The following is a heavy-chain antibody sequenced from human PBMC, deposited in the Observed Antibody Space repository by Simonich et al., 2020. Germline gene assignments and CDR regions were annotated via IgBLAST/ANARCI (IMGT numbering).Heavy chain of an antibody. CDR2: INSDGSST. D-gene: IGHD4-4*01. Sequence: EVQLVESGGGLVQPGGSLRLSCAASGFTFSSYWMHWVRQAPGKGRGWVSRINSDGSSTRYADSVKGRFTISRDNAKNTLYLQMNSLRAEDTAVYYCARDYSNYDAFDIWGQGTMVTVSS. CDR1: GFTFSSYW. J-gene: IGHJ3*02. V-gene: IGHV3-74*01. CDR3: ARDYSNYDAFDI.